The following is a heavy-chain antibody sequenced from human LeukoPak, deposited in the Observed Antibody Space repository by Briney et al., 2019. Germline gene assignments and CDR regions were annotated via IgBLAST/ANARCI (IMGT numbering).Heavy chain of an antibody. CDR1: GGSISSGGYY. J-gene: IGHJ4*02. D-gene: IGHD6-13*01. Sequence: SETLSLTCTVSGGSISSGGYYWSWIRQPPGKGLEWIGYIYHSGSTYYNPSLKSRVTISVDRSKNQFSLKLSSVTAADTAVYYCARDSIAAAGTPDYWGQGTLVTVSS. CDR3: ARDSIAAAGTPDY. V-gene: IGHV4-30-2*01. CDR2: IYHSGST.